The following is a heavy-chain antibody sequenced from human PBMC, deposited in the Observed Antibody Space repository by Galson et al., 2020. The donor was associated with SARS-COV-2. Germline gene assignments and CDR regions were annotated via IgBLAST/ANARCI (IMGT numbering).Heavy chain of an antibody. CDR2: SYYSGST. J-gene: IGHJ5*02. Sequence: SQTLSLTCSVSGDSVSSGSYYWSWIRQPPGKGLEWIGYSYYSGSTNYNPSLKSRVTVSVDTSKNQFSLNLRSATAADTAVYYCAREGDYSSLDLWGQGTLVIVSS. V-gene: IGHV4-61*01. CDR3: AREGDYSSLDL. CDR1: GDSVSSGSYY. D-gene: IGHD3-22*01.